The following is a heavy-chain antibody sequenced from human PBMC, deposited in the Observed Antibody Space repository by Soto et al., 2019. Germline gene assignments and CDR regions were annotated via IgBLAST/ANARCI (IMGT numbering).Heavy chain of an antibody. D-gene: IGHD3-9*01. V-gene: IGHV1-18*01. CDR1: GDTLTIYG. CDR2: ISAYNGNT. CDR3: ARTYDILTGYLADY. Sequence: ASVKIASTASGDTLTIYGITWVRQAPGQGLEWMGWISAYNGNTNYAQKLQGRVTMTTDTSTSTAYMELRSLRSDDTAVYYCARTYDILTGYLADYWGQGTLVTVSS. J-gene: IGHJ4*02.